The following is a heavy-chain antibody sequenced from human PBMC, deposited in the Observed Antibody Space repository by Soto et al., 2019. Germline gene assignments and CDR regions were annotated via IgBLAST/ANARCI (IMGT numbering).Heavy chain of an antibody. V-gene: IGHV3-23*01. J-gene: IGHJ3*01. CDR3: SWSLVARDSIDV. CDR1: GFSFSKFV. CDR2: IRGSGDRT. Sequence: EVELLESGGSLVQPGGSLRLSCAASGFSFSKFVMSWVRQTPGKGLQWVSSIRGSGDRTYYADSVKGRFTVSRDNSNDTLFLHMTSVTAYVTGLYYCSWSLVARDSIDVWGQGTMVTVYS. D-gene: IGHD5-12*01.